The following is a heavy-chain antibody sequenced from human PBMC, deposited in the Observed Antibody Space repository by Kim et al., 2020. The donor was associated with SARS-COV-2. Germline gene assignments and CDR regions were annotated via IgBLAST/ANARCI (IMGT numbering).Heavy chain of an antibody. CDR2: GSP. CDR3: AKGRSVDY. Sequence: GSPYYADSVKGRLPTSGNTSKNTLYLQMSSLRAEDTAVYYCAKGRSVDYWGQGTLVTVSS. D-gene: IGHD5-12*01. J-gene: IGHJ4*02. V-gene: IGHV3-23*01.